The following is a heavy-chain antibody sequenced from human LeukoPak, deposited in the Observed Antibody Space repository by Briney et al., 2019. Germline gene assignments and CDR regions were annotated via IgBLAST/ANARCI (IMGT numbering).Heavy chain of an antibody. Sequence: PGGSLRLSCAASGFTFSTSATGWVRQAPGKGLEWVSTISSSGGDTYYADSGRGRFTISRENSKNTLYLQMNSLRAHDTAVYYCAARPPIIAACPFDYWGQGTLVTVSS. V-gene: IGHV3-23*01. CDR2: ISSSGGDT. J-gene: IGHJ4*02. CDR3: AARPPIIAACPFDY. CDR1: GFTFSTSA. D-gene: IGHD6-25*01.